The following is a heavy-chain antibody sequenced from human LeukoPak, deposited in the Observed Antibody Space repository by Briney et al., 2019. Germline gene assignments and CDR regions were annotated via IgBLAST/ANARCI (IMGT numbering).Heavy chain of an antibody. J-gene: IGHJ5*02. CDR3: ARDSASYYDILTGYLPPRGFDP. V-gene: IGHV3-33*01. CDR2: IWFDGSNE. Sequence: GGSLRLSCAPPRFTFSSYGLHWVRQAPGKGLEWVAVIWFDGSNEYSADSVKGRFTISRDNSKNTLYLQMNSLRAEDTAVYYCARDSASYYDILTGYLPPRGFDPWGQGTLVTVSS. CDR1: RFTFSSYG. D-gene: IGHD3-9*01.